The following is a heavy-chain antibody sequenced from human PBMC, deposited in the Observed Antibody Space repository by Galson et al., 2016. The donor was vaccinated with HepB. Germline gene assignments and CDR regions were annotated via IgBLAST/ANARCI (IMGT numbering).Heavy chain of an antibody. CDR2: IFPGDSDS. CDR1: GYSFSSYW. J-gene: IGHJ4*02. D-gene: IGHD3-22*01. CDR3: ARQLNGYFFDF. Sequence: QSGAEVKEPGESLKTSCKGSGYSFSSYWIGWVRQRPGKGLEWMGVIFPGDSDSRYNPSFEGQVTFSVDKSISTAYLQWSSLEASDTAMYFCARQLNGYFFDFCGQGTRITVSS. V-gene: IGHV5-51*01.